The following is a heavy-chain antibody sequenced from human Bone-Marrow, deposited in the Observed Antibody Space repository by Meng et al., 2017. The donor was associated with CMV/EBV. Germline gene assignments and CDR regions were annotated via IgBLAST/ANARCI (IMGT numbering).Heavy chain of an antibody. CDR3: ARVAYGEVLHTPEY. CDR2: ISSNSAYI. V-gene: IGHV3-21*01. J-gene: IGHJ4*02. CDR1: GFTFSSYA. D-gene: IGHD4-17*01. Sequence: GESLKISCAASGFTFSSYAMSWVRQAPGKGLEWVSSISSNSAYIYYAGSVKGRFTLSRDNAKRSVFLQMNSLRADDTAVYYCARVAYGEVLHTPEYWGQGTLVTVSS.